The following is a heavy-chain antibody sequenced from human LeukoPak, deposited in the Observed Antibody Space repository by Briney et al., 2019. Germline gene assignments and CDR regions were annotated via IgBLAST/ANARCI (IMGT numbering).Heavy chain of an antibody. V-gene: IGHV1-8*01. CDR3: ARDYSSSWYLPFDY. CDR1: GYTFTDYD. CDR2: MNPNRGHT. J-gene: IGHJ4*02. Sequence: ASVKVSCKASGYTFTDYDIHWVRQATGQGLEWMGWMNPNRGHTDYAQKFQGRVTMTRNTSIHTAYMELSNLRSEDTAVYYCARDYSSSWYLPFDYWGQGSLVTVSS. D-gene: IGHD6-13*01.